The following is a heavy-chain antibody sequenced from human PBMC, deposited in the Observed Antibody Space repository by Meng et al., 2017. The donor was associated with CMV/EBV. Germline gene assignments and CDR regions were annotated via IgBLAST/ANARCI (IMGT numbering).Heavy chain of an antibody. J-gene: IGHJ4*02. CDR3: AKISGRTVSPYCSSTSCYTGRGYFDY. CDR2: ISGSGGST. D-gene: IGHD2-2*02. CDR1: GFTFSSYW. Sequence: GSLRLSCAASGFTFSSYWMSWVRQAPGKGLEWVSAISGSGGSTYYADSVKGRFTISRDNSKNTLYLQMNSLRAEDTAVYYCAKISGRTVSPYCSSTSCYTGRGYFDYWGQGTLVTVSS. V-gene: IGHV3-23*01.